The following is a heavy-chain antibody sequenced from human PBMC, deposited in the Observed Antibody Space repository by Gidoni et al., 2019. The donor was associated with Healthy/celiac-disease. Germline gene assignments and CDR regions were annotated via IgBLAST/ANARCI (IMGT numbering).Heavy chain of an antibody. CDR1: GFTFSSYS. D-gene: IGHD1-7*01. Sequence: EVQLVESGGGLVKPGGSLRLSCAASGFTFSSYSMNWVRQAPGKGLEWVSSISSSSSYIYYADSVKGRFTISRDNAKNSLYLQMNSLRAEDTAVYYCARDRVELRAFDYWGQGTLVTVSS. CDR3: ARDRVELRAFDY. J-gene: IGHJ4*02. CDR2: ISSSSSYI. V-gene: IGHV3-21*01.